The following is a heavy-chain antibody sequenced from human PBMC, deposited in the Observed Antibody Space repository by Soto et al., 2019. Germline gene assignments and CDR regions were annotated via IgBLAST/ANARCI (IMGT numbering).Heavy chain of an antibody. V-gene: IGHV4-34*01. Sequence: SETLSLTCAVYGGSFSGYYWSWIRQPPGKGLEWIGEINHSGSTNYNPSIKSRVNISVDTSKNQFSLKLSSVTAADTAVYYCARGRTVVPAAMYIWFDPWGQGTLVTVSS. D-gene: IGHD2-2*01. J-gene: IGHJ5*02. CDR2: INHSGST. CDR1: GGSFSGYY. CDR3: ARGRTVVPAAMYIWFDP.